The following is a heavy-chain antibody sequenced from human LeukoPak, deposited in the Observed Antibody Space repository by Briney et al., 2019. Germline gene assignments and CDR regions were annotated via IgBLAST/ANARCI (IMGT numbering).Heavy chain of an antibody. CDR2: IYYSGST. D-gene: IGHD3-22*01. CDR3: ARVWSSGYSLDY. V-gene: IGHV4-59*01. Sequence: VKPSETLSLTCTVSGGSISSYYWSWIRQPPGKGLEWIGYIYYSGSTNYNPSLKSRVTISVDTSKNQFSLKLSSVTAVDTAVYYCARVWSSGYSLDYWGQGTLVTVSS. J-gene: IGHJ4*02. CDR1: GGSISSYY.